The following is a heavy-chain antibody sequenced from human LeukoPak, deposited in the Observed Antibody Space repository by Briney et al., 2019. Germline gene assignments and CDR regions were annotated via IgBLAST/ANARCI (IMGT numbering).Heavy chain of an antibody. D-gene: IGHD4-23*01. CDR2: ISGSGGST. CDR3: AKGATVVNSAFDI. V-gene: IGHV3-23*01. Sequence: GGSLRLSCAASGFTFSSYAMHWVRQAPGKGLEWVSAISGSGGSTYYADSVKGRFTISRDNSKNTLYLQMNSLRAEDTAVYYCAKGATVVNSAFDIWGQATMVTVSS. J-gene: IGHJ3*02. CDR1: GFTFSSYA.